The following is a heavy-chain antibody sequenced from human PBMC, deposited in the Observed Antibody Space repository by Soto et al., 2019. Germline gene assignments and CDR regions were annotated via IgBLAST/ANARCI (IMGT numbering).Heavy chain of an antibody. V-gene: IGHV3-33*01. D-gene: IGHD3-10*01. J-gene: IGHJ4*02. Sequence: GGSLRLSCAASGFTFSSYGMHWVRQAPGKGLEWVAVIWYDGSNKYYADSVKGRFTISRDNSKNTLYLQMNSLRAEDTAVYYCARGPYYGSGSYPYYFDYWGQGTLVTAPQ. CDR2: IWYDGSNK. CDR3: ARGPYYGSGSYPYYFDY. CDR1: GFTFSSYG.